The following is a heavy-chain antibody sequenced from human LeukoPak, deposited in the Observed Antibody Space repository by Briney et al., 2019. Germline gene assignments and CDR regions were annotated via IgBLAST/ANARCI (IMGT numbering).Heavy chain of an antibody. CDR1: GYTFTGYY. CDR3: ARDRNFGRNWFDP. CDR2: INPNSGGT. D-gene: IGHD3/OR15-3a*01. J-gene: IGHJ5*02. V-gene: IGHV1-2*02. Sequence: ASXKVSCKASGYTFTGYYMHWVRQAPGQGLEWMGWINPNSGGTNYAQKFQGRVTMTRDTSISTAYMELSRLRSDDTAVYYCARDRNFGRNWFDPWGQGTLVTVSS.